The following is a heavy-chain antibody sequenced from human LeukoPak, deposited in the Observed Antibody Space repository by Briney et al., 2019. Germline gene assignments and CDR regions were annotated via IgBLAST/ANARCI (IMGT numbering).Heavy chain of an antibody. D-gene: IGHD6-19*01. CDR1: GFTFSSYA. V-gene: IGHV3-30-3*01. J-gene: IGHJ4*02. CDR3: ARDGGGSGWYGSDY. Sequence: GGSLRLSCAASGFTFSSYAMPWVRQAPGKGLEWVAVISYDGSNKYYADSVKGRFTISRDNSKNTLYLQMNSLRAEDTAVYYCARDGGGSGWYGSDYWGQGTLVTVSS. CDR2: ISYDGSNK.